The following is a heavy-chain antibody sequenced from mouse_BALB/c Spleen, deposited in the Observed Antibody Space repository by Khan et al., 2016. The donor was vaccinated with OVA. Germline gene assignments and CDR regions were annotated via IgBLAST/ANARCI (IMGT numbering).Heavy chain of an antibody. CDR1: GYTFTNYG. CDR2: LNTYTGEP. J-gene: IGHJ1*01. V-gene: IGHV9-1*02. CDR3: ARGASYWYFDV. Sequence: QIQLVQSGPELKKPGETVKISCKASGYTFTNYGMNWVKPAPGKGLKWMGWLNTYTGEPTYTDDFKGRFAFSLETSASTAYLQINNLKNEDMATYFCARGASYWYFDVWGAGTTVTVAS.